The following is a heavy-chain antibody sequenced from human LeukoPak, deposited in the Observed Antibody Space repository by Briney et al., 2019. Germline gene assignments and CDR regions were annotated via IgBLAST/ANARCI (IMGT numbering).Heavy chain of an antibody. D-gene: IGHD3-10*01. V-gene: IGHV3-21*01. CDR3: AKEGTPQVSTWYDL. J-gene: IGHJ5*02. CDR1: GFTFSSYS. CDR2: ISSGSTYI. Sequence: GGSLRLSCTASGFTFSSYSMNWVRQAPGKGLEWVSSISSGSTYIYYADSVKGRFTVSRDNAKNSLYLQMNSLRAEDTAVYYCAKEGTPQVSTWYDLWGQGTQVIVSS.